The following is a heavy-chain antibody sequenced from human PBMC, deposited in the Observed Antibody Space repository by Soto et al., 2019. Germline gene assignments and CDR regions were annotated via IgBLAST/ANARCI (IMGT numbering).Heavy chain of an antibody. CDR3: ARGASHPAWFDP. Sequence: QVQLQESGPGLVKPSQTLSLTCTVSGGSISSGGYYWSWIRQHPGKGLEWIGYIYYSGSTYYNPSLKGRVTISVDTSKNQFSLKLSSVTAADTAVYYCARGASHPAWFDPWGQGTLVTVSS. CDR1: GGSISSGGYY. CDR2: IYYSGST. D-gene: IGHD2-2*01. J-gene: IGHJ5*02. V-gene: IGHV4-31*03.